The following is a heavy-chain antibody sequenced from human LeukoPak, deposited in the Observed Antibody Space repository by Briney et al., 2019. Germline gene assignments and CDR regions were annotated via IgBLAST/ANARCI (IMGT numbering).Heavy chain of an antibody. V-gene: IGHV3-11*01. CDR3: VRGPSDSSLPGY. CDR2: IGNSGSPI. Sequence: GGSLRLSCAASGFTFSDYYMSWIRQAPGKGVEWVSYIGNSGSPIYYEDSVKGRFTISRDNAKNSLYLQMNSLRAEDTAVYYCVRGPSDSSLPGYWGQGTLVTVSS. D-gene: IGHD3-22*01. J-gene: IGHJ4*02. CDR1: GFTFSDYY.